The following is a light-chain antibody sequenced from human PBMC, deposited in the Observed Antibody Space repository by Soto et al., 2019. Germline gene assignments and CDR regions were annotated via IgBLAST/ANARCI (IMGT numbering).Light chain of an antibody. J-gene: IGKJ1*01. CDR1: QNIISN. CDR3: QQYHDWPWT. V-gene: IGKV3-15*01. CDR2: GAS. Sequence: EIVMTQSPATLSVSPGERATLSCRANQNIISNLAWYQQKTGQAPRLLIYGASTRATGVPARFSGSGSGTEFTLTISGLQSEDLAVYYCQQYHDWPWTFGQGTKVDIK.